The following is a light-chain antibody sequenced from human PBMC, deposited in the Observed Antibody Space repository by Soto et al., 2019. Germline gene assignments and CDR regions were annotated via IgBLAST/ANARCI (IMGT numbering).Light chain of an antibody. CDR3: QQRSRWLLT. J-gene: IGKJ4*01. CDR2: DVS. Sequence: EVGLTQSPAAVSLSPGERATLSCRASQSVRTYLAWYQQKPGQAPRLLIHDVSDRATGIPARFSGSGSGTDFTLTIISREPEDFLVYYCQQRSRWLLTFGGGTKVDIK. CDR1: QSVRTY. V-gene: IGKV3-11*01.